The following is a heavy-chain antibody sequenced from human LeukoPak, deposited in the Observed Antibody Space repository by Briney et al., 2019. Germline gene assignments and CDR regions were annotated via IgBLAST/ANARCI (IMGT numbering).Heavy chain of an antibody. CDR1: GFSFTSYW. Sequence: GESLKISCKGSGFSFTSYWIAWVRQMAGKGPEWMGHIYPDDSDTRYSPSFQGKVTISADKSISTAYLQWSSLKASDTAMYYCARLYYDASDYPDYWGQGTLVTVSS. D-gene: IGHD3-22*01. CDR3: ARLYYDASDYPDY. CDR2: IYPDDSDT. J-gene: IGHJ4*02. V-gene: IGHV5-51*01.